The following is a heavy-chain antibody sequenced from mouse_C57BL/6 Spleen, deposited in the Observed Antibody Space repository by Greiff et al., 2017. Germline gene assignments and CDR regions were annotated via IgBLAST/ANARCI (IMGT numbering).Heavy chain of an antibody. Sequence: QVQLQQPGAELVKPGASVKVSCKASGYTFTSYWMHWVKQRPGQGLEWIGRIHPSDSDTNYNQKFKGKATLTVDKSSSTAYMQLSSLTSEDSAVYYCVGSYGYDEPAWFAYWGQGTLVTVSA. CDR2: IHPSDSDT. D-gene: IGHD2-2*01. CDR3: VGSYGYDEPAWFAY. V-gene: IGHV1-74*01. CDR1: GYTFTSYW. J-gene: IGHJ3*01.